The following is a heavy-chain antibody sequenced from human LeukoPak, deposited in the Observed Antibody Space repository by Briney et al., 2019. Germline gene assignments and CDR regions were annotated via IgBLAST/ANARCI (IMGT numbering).Heavy chain of an antibody. D-gene: IGHD3-3*01. Sequence: PSQTLSLTCAVSGGSISSGGYSWSWIRQPPGKGLEWIGYIYHSGSTYYNPSLKSRVTISVDRSKNQFSLKLSSVTAADTAVYYCARTITIFGGDWFDPWDQGTLVTVSS. J-gene: IGHJ5*02. CDR1: GGSISSGGYS. CDR2: IYHSGST. V-gene: IGHV4-30-2*01. CDR3: ARTITIFGGDWFDP.